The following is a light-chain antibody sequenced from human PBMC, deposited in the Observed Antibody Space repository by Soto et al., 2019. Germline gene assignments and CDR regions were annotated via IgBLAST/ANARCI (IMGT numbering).Light chain of an antibody. Sequence: EIVMTQSPATLSVSPAEKATLACRSSQSVSTKLAWYQQKPGQAPRLLINGASTRATGVPARFSGTGSGTEFTLTISSLQSEDFAVYYCQQYHNWPPITFGQGTRLEIK. J-gene: IGKJ5*01. CDR1: QSVSTK. V-gene: IGKV3-15*01. CDR3: QQYHNWPPIT. CDR2: GAS.